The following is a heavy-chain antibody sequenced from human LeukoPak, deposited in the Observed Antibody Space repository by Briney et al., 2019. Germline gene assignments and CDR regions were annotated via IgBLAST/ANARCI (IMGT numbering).Heavy chain of an antibody. CDR2: IWYDGSNK. CDR3: ATAPYSSSWYDYYYCMDV. CDR1: GFTFSSYG. D-gene: IGHD6-13*01. V-gene: IGHV3-33*01. Sequence: GGSLRLSCAASGFTFSSYGMHWVRQAPGKGLEWVAVIWYDGSNKYYADSVKGRFTISRDNSKNTLYLQMNRLRAEDTAVYYCATAPYSSSWYDYYYCMDVWGKGTTVTVSS. J-gene: IGHJ6*04.